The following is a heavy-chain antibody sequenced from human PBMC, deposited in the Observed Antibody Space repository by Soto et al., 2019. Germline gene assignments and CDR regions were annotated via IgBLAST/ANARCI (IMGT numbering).Heavy chain of an antibody. V-gene: IGHV6-1*01. CDR3: AREAPYDVSSHSYLDY. D-gene: IGHD3-16*01. Sequence: SQTLSLTCAISGDSVSGNSAAWNWIRQSPSRGLEWLGRTYYRSRWYNDYAVSVKSRITVTPDTSKNQFSLHLNSVTPEDTAVYYCAREAPYDVSSHSYLDYWGQGAPVTVSS. CDR2: TYYRSRWYN. CDR1: GDSVSGNSAA. J-gene: IGHJ4*02.